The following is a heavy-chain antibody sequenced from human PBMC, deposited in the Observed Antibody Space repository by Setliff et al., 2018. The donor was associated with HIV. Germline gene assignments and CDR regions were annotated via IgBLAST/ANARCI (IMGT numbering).Heavy chain of an antibody. CDR2: IYYSGST. CDR3: ARVLNPSDAFDI. V-gene: IGHV4-39*07. J-gene: IGHJ3*02. CDR1: GGSISTNNFY. Sequence: NPSETLSLTCTVSGGSISTNNFYWGWIRQPPGKGLEWIGSIYYSGSTHYNPSLKSRFTISVDTSKNQFSLKVNSVTAADTAVYYCARVLNPSDAFDIWGQGTMVTVSS.